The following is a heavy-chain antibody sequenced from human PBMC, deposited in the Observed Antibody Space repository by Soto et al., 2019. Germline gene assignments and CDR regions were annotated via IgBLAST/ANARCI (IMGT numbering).Heavy chain of an antibody. CDR2: SIPIEGTA. J-gene: IGHJ6*03. Sequence: QVQLVQSGAEVKKPGSSVKVSCEASGGRFTNYIFTWVRQAPGQGLEWMGRSIPIEGTADYALKFQDRVSMTADKSTNRVHMEMRSLRPDDTAVYYCAKSLVFVDHGYMDVWGKGTTVTVSS. CDR1: GGRFTNYI. D-gene: IGHD2-21*01. V-gene: IGHV1-69*08. CDR3: AKSLVFVDHGYMDV.